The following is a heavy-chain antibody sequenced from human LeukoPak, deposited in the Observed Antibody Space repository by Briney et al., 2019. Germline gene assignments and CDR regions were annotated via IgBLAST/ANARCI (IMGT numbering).Heavy chain of an antibody. CDR3: ARGGRRAVAGTFDY. D-gene: IGHD6-19*01. J-gene: IGHJ4*02. CDR2: IYPGDSDT. V-gene: IGHV5-51*01. Sequence: GEALKLSCKGSGYSFTTDWIPWGRKMPGKGLEWNGIIYPGDSDTRYCPSFQGQVSISADNSISTAYLQWTSLKASDTAMYYCARGGRRAVAGTFDYWGQGTLVTVSS. CDR1: GYSFTTDW.